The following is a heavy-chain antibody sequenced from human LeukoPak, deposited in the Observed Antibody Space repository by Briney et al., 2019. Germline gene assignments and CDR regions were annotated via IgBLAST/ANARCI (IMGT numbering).Heavy chain of an antibody. CDR3: ARPKGSTGYCYGMDV. V-gene: IGHV3-21*01. CDR2: ISSSSSYI. Sequence: GGSLRLSCAASGFTFSRYSMNWVRQAPGKGLEWVSSISSSSSYIFYADSVKGRFTISRDNAKNSLYLQMDSLRGEDTAVYYCARPKGSTGYCYGMDVWGQGTTVTVSS. D-gene: IGHD1-14*01. J-gene: IGHJ6*02. CDR1: GFTFSRYS.